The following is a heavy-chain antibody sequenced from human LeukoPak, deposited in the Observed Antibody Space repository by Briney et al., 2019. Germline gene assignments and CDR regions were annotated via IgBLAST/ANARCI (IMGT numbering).Heavy chain of an antibody. CDR2: MNLNSGNT. CDR1: GYTFTSYD. Sequence: ASVKVSCKTSGYTFTSYDINWVRQATGQGLEWMGWMNLNSGNTGYAQKFQGRVTMTWNTSISTAYMELNSLRSEDTAVYYCARVSRLRRHIVIVPAAVHDSDYDSSGQPLAYWGQGTLVTVSS. CDR3: ARVSRLRRHIVIVPAAVHDSDYDSSGQPLAY. V-gene: IGHV1-8*01. J-gene: IGHJ4*02. D-gene: IGHD2-2*01.